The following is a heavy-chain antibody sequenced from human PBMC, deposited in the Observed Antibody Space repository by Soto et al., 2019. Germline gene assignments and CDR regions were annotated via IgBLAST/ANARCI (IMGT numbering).Heavy chain of an antibody. CDR2: IRSKAYGGTT. V-gene: IGHV3-49*03. J-gene: IGHJ6*03. CDR3: IRLVRVNSIPYYYYYYMDV. D-gene: IGHD3-10*01. Sequence: GGSLRLSCTASGFTFGDYAMSWFRQAPGKGLEWVGFIRSKAYGGTTEYAASVKGRFTISRDDSKSITYLQMNSLKTEETAVYFFIRLVRVNSIPYYYYYYMDVWGKGTTVTVSS. CDR1: GFTFGDYA.